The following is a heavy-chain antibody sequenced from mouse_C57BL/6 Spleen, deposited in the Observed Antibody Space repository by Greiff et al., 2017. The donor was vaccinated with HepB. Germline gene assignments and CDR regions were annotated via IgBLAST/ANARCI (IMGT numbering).Heavy chain of an antibody. J-gene: IGHJ4*01. V-gene: IGHV1-81*01. CDR3: ARGRSTMITTTAMDY. Sequence: QVQLQQSGAELARPGASVKLSCKASGYTFTSYGISWVKQRTGQGLEWIGEIYPRSGNTYYNEKFKGKATLTADKSSSTAYMELRSLTSEDSAVYFCARGRSTMITTTAMDYWGQGTSVTVSS. CDR1: GYTFTSYG. CDR2: IYPRSGNT. D-gene: IGHD2-4*01.